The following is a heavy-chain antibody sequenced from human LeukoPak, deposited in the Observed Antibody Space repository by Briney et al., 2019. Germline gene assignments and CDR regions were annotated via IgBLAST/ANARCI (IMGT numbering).Heavy chain of an antibody. CDR3: AKDRWSYYLDY. CDR2: INPSGGST. V-gene: IGHV1-46*01. D-gene: IGHD3-10*01. CDR1: GYTFTNYY. J-gene: IGHJ4*02. Sequence: ASVKVSCKASGYTFTNYYMHWVRQAPGQGLEWMGIINPSGGSTRYAQKFQGRVTMTRDTSTNTVYMELSSLRSEDTAVYYCAKDRWSYYLDYWGQGTLVTVSS.